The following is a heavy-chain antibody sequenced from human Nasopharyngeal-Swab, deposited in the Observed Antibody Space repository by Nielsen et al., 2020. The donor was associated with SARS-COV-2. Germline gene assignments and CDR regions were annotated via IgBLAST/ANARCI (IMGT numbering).Heavy chain of an antibody. V-gene: IGHV3-33*01. CDR2: AWHDENIK. CDR1: GFRFPYFG. CDR3: ARDRGEDAGIDY. Sequence: GESLKISCAASGFRFPYFGLHWVRQAPGKELEWVAVAWHDENIKYYADSVEGRFTISRDNSKNTLYLQMNSLRAEDTAVYYCARDRGEDAGIDYWSQGTLVTVAS. D-gene: IGHD2-21*01. J-gene: IGHJ4*02.